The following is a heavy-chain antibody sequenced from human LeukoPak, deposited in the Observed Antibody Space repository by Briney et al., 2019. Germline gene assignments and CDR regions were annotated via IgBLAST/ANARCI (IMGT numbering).Heavy chain of an antibody. Sequence: GGSLRLSCAASGFTFSSYSMNWVRQAPGKGLEWVSSISSSSSYIYYADSMKGRFTISRDNAKNSLYLQMNSLRAEDTAVYYCARVGTVVVPAASYYYYGMDVWGKGTTVTVSS. D-gene: IGHD2-2*01. CDR3: ARVGTVVVPAASYYYYGMDV. CDR2: ISSSSSYI. V-gene: IGHV3-21*01. CDR1: GFTFSSYS. J-gene: IGHJ6*04.